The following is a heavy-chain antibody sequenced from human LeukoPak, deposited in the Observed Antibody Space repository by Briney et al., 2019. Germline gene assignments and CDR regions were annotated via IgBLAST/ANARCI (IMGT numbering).Heavy chain of an antibody. CDR3: AKDGEYSDFDY. Sequence: PGGSLRLSCAASGFTFSNYGMHWVRQAPGKGLEWVAVISSDGSKKYYADSVKGRFTISRDNSKNMLYLQMNSLRAEDTAVYYSAKDGEYSDFDYWGQGTLVTVSS. CDR1: GFTFSNYG. D-gene: IGHD3-10*01. V-gene: IGHV3-30*18. J-gene: IGHJ4*02. CDR2: ISSDGSKK.